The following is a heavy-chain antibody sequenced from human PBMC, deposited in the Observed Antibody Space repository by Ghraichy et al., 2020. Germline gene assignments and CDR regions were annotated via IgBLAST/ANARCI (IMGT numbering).Heavy chain of an antibody. Sequence: GSLNISCAASGFSFRTYGMSWVRQTPGKGLEWVSSISDSGDNTNYADFVKGRFTISRDNSRDTLYLQMNSLRAEDTAIYFCARGGYCSGGYCFPFDYWGQGTLVAVS. CDR3: ARGGYCSGGYCFPFDY. J-gene: IGHJ4*02. V-gene: IGHV3-23*01. CDR1: GFSFRTYG. D-gene: IGHD2-8*02. CDR2: ISDSGDNT.